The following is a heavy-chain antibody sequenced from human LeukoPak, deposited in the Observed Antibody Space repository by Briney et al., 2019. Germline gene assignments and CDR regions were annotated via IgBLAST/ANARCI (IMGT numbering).Heavy chain of an antibody. CDR2: INSDGSYT. Sequence: GGSLRLSYLGSGLTLSRYWMHWVRQTPGKGLVWVSRINSDGSYTNYAGSVKGRFTISRDNSKNTLYLQMNSLRAEDTAVYYCAKGADLEWLQPFDYWGQGTLVTVSS. V-gene: IGHV3-74*01. CDR1: GLTLSRYW. D-gene: IGHD3-3*01. J-gene: IGHJ4*02. CDR3: AKGADLEWLQPFDY.